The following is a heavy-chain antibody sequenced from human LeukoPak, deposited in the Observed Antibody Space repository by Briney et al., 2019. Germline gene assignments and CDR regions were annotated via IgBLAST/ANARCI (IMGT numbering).Heavy chain of an antibody. CDR2: ISSNGGST. CDR3: ARDQGWPGYCSGGSCPIGY. CDR1: GFTFSSYA. V-gene: IGHV3-64*01. J-gene: IGHJ4*02. Sequence: GGSLRLSCAASGFTFSSYAMHSVRQAPGKGLEYVSAISSNGGSTYYANSVKGRFTISRDNSKNTLYLQMGSLRAEDMAVYYCARDQGWPGYCSGGSCPIGYWGQGTLVTVSS. D-gene: IGHD2-15*01.